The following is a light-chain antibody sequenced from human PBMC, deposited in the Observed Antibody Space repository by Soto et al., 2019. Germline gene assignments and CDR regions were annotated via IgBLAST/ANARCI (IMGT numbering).Light chain of an antibody. CDR3: TSYTSSSTLDV. J-gene: IGLJ1*01. Sequence: QSVLTQPASVSGSPGQSITISCTGTSSDVGGYNYVSWYQQHPGKAPKLIIYEVSNRPTGVSNRFSGSKSGHTASLTISGLQSEDEADYFCTSYTSSSTLDVFGTGTKVPS. V-gene: IGLV2-14*01. CDR1: SSDVGGYNY. CDR2: EVS.